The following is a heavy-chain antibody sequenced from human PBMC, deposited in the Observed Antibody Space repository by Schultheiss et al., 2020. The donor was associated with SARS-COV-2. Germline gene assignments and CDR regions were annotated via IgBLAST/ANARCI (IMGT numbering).Heavy chain of an antibody. V-gene: IGHV4-34*01. CDR2: INHSGST. CDR3: ARPDYYYYYMDV. J-gene: IGHJ6*03. CDR1: GGSFSGYY. D-gene: IGHD1-14*01. Sequence: SETLSLTCAVYGGSFSGYYWSWIRQPPGKGLEWIGEINHSGSTNYNPSLKSRVTISVDTSKNQFSLKLSSVTAADTAVYYCARPDYYYYYMDVWGRGTTVTVSS.